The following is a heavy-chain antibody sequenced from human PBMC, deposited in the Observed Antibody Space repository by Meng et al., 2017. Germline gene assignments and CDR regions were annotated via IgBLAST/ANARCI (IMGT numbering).Heavy chain of an antibody. J-gene: IGHJ4*02. Sequence: SVKVSCKASGGTFSSYAISWVRQAPGQGLEGMGGIIPIFGTANYAQKFQGRVTITTDESTSTAYMELSSLRSEDTAVYYCVRELMVRGVYNYFDYWGQGTLVTVSS. CDR2: IIPIFGTA. V-gene: IGHV1-69*05. CDR3: VRELMVRGVYNYFDY. D-gene: IGHD3-10*01. CDR1: GGTFSSYA.